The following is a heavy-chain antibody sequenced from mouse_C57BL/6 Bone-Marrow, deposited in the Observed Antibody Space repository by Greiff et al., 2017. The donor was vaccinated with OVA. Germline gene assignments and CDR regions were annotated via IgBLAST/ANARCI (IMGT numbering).Heavy chain of an antibody. V-gene: IGHV5-4*01. CDR1: GFTFSSYA. CDR3: ARDDDNLAWFAD. CDR2: ISDGGSYT. D-gene: IGHD1-3*01. Sequence: EVKLVESGGGLVQPGGSLKLSCAASGFTFSSYAMSWVRQTPEKRLEWVATISDGGSYTYYPDNVKGRFTISRDNAKNNLYLQMSHLKSEDTAMYYCARDDDNLAWFADWGKGTLVTVSA. J-gene: IGHJ3*01.